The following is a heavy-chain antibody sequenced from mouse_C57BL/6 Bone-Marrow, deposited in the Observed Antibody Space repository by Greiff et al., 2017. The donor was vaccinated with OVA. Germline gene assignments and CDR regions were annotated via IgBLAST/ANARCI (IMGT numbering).Heavy chain of an antibody. CDR3: ARRYYPPPGFAY. Sequence: QVQLQQSGAELARPGASVQLSCKASGYTFTSYGISWVKQRTGQGLEWIGEIYPRSGNTYYNEKFKGKATLTADKSSSTAYMELRSLTSEDSAVYFCARRYYPPPGFAYWGQGTLVTVSA. J-gene: IGHJ3*01. CDR2: IYPRSGNT. CDR1: GYTFTSYG. D-gene: IGHD1-1*01. V-gene: IGHV1-81*01.